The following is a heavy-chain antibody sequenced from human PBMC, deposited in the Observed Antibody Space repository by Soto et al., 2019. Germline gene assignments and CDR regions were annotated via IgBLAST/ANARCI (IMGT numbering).Heavy chain of an antibody. J-gene: IGHJ5*02. D-gene: IGHD6-19*01. CDR2: IYYSGST. V-gene: IGHV4-39*01. CDR1: GGSISSSSYY. CDR3: ARHAPGIAVAAPDNWFDP. Sequence: QLQLQESGPGLVKPSETLSLTCTVSGGSISSSSYYWGWIRQPPGKGLEWIGSIYYSGSTYYNPSLKSRVTISVDTSKNQFSLKLSSVTAADTAVYYCARHAPGIAVAAPDNWFDPWGQGTLVTVSS.